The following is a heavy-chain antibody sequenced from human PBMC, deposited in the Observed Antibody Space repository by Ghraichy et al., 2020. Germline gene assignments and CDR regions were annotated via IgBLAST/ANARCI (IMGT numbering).Heavy chain of an antibody. Sequence: GGSLRLSCAASGFTFDHYAMHWVRQAPGKGLEWVSGISWNSGSIGYADSVKGRFTISRDNAKNSLYLQMNSLRAEDTALYYCAKALGRTYGMDVWGQGTTVTVSS. J-gene: IGHJ6*02. CDR2: ISWNSGSI. D-gene: IGHD1-14*01. CDR3: AKALGRTYGMDV. V-gene: IGHV3-9*01. CDR1: GFTFDHYA.